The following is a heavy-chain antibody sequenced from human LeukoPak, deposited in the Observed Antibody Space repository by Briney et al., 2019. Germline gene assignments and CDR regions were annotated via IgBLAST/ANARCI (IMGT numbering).Heavy chain of an antibody. V-gene: IGHV4-30-4*01. Sequence: PSETLPLTCSVSGGSISSGDYYWSWIRQPPGKGLEWIGYIYYSGSTYHNPSLKSRVIISVDTSENQFSLKLSSVTAADTAVYYCARGSPETTAFDYWGQGTLVTVSS. CDR2: IYYSGST. D-gene: IGHD4-17*01. J-gene: IGHJ4*02. CDR3: ARGSPETTAFDY. CDR1: GGSISSGDYY.